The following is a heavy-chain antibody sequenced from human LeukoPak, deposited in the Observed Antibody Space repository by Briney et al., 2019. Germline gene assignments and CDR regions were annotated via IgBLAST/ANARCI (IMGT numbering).Heavy chain of an antibody. CDR1: GFPFNTYA. D-gene: IGHD2-15*01. V-gene: IGHV3-64D*06. CDR2: ISSNGDNT. CDR3: TRDSALLGVAFDL. J-gene: IGHJ3*01. Sequence: GGSLRLSCSASGFPFNTYAIHWVRQAPGKGLEYVAGISSNGDNTDFADSAKGRFTISRDNSESTLFLQMNSLRAEDTAVYFCTRDSALLGVAFDLWGQGTVVTVSS.